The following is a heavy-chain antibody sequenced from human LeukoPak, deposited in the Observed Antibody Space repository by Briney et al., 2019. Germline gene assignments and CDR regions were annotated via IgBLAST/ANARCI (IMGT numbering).Heavy chain of an antibody. V-gene: IGHV3-30*02. D-gene: IGHD3-22*01. CDR2: IRYDGSNK. Sequence: PGGSLRLSCAASGFTFSNYGMHWVRQAPGKGPEWVAFIRYDGSNKYYADSVKGRFTISRDNSKNTLYLQMNSLRAEDTAVYYCARYDSSGYYFDYWGQGTLVTVSS. J-gene: IGHJ4*02. CDR3: ARYDSSGYYFDY. CDR1: GFTFSNYG.